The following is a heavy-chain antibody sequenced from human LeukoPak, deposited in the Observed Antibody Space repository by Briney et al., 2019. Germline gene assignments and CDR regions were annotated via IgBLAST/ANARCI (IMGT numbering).Heavy chain of an antibody. J-gene: IGHJ4*02. Sequence: SETLSLTCTVSGGSISSYYWSWIRQPPGKGLEWIGYIYYSGSTNYNPSLKSRVTISVDTPKNQFSLKLSSVTAADTAVYYCARGDYYGSGSYPDYWGQGTLVTVSS. CDR2: IYYSGST. CDR1: GGSISSYY. D-gene: IGHD3-10*01. V-gene: IGHV4-59*01. CDR3: ARGDYYGSGSYPDY.